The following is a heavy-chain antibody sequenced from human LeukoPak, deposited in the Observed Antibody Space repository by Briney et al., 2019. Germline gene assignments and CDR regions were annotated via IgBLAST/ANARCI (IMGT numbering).Heavy chain of an antibody. J-gene: IGHJ6*02. Sequence: ASVKVSCKASGYTFTGYYMHWVRRAPGQGLEWMGWINPNSGGTNYAQKFQGRVTMTRDTSISTAYMELSRLRSDDTAVYYCARDPVDTILYYYYYGMDVWGQGTTVTVSS. CDR1: GYTFTGYY. D-gene: IGHD2-2*02. V-gene: IGHV1-2*02. CDR2: INPNSGGT. CDR3: ARDPVDTILYYYYYGMDV.